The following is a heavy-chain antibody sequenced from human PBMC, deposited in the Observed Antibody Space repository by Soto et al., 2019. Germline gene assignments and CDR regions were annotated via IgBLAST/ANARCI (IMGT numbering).Heavy chain of an antibody. J-gene: IGHJ4*02. CDR3: ARKPRLLEL. Sequence: EEQLVESGGGLVQPGGSLRLSCAASGFTFGVSWMNWVRQVPGRGLEWVAYISADGRETNHVDSVKGRFTISRGNAKNSVYLQMNSLRAEDTAVYYCARKPRLLELWGQGTLVTVSS. CDR1: GFTFGVSW. CDR2: ISADGRET. D-gene: IGHD6-6*01. V-gene: IGHV3-7*01.